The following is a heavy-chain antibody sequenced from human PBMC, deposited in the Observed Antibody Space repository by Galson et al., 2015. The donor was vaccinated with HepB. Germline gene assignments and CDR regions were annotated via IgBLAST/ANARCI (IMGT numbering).Heavy chain of an antibody. CDR1: GYSFTSYW. J-gene: IGHJ4*02. CDR3: ARPSSIAAVEFTPGGFDY. D-gene: IGHD6-13*01. CDR2: IYPGDSDT. V-gene: IGHV5-51*01. Sequence: QSGAEVKKPGESLKISCKGSGYSFTSYWIGWVRQMPGKGLEWMGIIYPGDSDTTYSPSFQGQVTISADKSISTAYLQWSSLKASDTAMYYCARPSSIAAVEFTPGGFDYWGQGTLVTVSS.